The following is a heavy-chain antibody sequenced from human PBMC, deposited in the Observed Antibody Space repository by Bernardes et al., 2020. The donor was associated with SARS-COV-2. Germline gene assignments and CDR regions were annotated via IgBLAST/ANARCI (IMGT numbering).Heavy chain of an antibody. Sequence: GGTLRLSCAASGFIFTNACMNWVRKAPGKGLEWVGRIKSKKGGGTADHAAPVRGRFTISRDDSTNTLYLQMSSLKTEDTAVYYCNTDHPYPDMLTAYSWGQGTLVTVSS. CDR3: NTDHPYPDMLTAYS. CDR1: GFIFTNAC. V-gene: IGHV3-15*07. CDR2: IKSKKGGGTA. D-gene: IGHD3-9*01. J-gene: IGHJ5*02.